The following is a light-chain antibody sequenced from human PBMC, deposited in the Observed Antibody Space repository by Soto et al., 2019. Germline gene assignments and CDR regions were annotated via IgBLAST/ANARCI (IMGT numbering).Light chain of an antibody. CDR1: QTVSSSY. V-gene: IGKV3-20*01. Sequence: EIVLTQSPGTLSLSPGERATLSCRASQTVSSSYLAWYQQKPGQAPRLLIYGASSRATGIPDRFSGSGSGTDFTLTVSRLEPEDFAVYYCQQYAISPLFTFGHGTRLEIK. CDR3: QQYAISPLFT. CDR2: GAS. J-gene: IGKJ5*01.